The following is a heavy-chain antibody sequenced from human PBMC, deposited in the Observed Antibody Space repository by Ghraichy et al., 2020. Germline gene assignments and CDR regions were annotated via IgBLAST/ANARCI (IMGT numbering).Heavy chain of an antibody. J-gene: IGHJ5*02. CDR1: GGSISSSSYY. V-gene: IGHV4-39*01. CDR2: IYYSGST. D-gene: IGHD4-17*01. CDR3: ARHGWHGDYLEWFDP. Sequence: SETLSLTCTVSGGSISSSSYYWGWIRQPPGKGLEWIGSIYYSGSTYYNPSLKSRVTISVDTSKNQFSLKLSSVTAADTAVYYCARHGWHGDYLEWFDPWGQGTLVTVSS.